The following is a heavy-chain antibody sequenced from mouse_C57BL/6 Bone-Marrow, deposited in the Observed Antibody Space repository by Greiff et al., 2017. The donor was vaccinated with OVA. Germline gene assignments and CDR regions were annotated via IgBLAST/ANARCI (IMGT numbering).Heavy chain of an antibody. D-gene: IGHD3-3*01. CDR1: GYTFNSYW. CDR2: IDPSDSDT. CDR3: ATGTGY. J-gene: IGHJ2*01. Sequence: QVQLQQPGAELVMPGASVKLSCKASGYTFNSYWMHWVKQRPGQGLEWIGEIDPSDSDTNYNQKFKGKSTLTLDKSSSTAYMQLSSLTSEDSAVYYCATGTGYWGQGTTLTVSS. V-gene: IGHV1-69*01.